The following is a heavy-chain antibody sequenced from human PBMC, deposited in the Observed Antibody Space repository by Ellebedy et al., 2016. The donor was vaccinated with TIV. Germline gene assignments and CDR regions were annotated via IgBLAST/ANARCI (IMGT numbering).Heavy chain of an antibody. CDR2: ISWNSGSI. J-gene: IGHJ4*02. CDR1: GFTFDDYA. CDR3: ASPHFSTVAYDY. V-gene: IGHV3-9*01. D-gene: IGHD4-23*01. Sequence: PGGSLRLSCAASGFTFDDYAMHWVRQAPGKGLEWVSGISWNSGSIGYADSVKGRFTISRDNAKNSLYLQMNSLRAEDTAVYYCASPHFSTVAYDYWGQGTLVTVSS.